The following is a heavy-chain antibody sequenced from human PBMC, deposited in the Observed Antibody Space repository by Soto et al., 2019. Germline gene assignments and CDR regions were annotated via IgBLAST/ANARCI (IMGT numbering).Heavy chain of an antibody. Sequence: QVQLQESGPGLVKPSETLSLTCTVSGGSISSYYWSWIRQPPGKGLEWIGYIYYSGSTNYNPSLKSRVTISVDTSKNPFSIKLSSVTAADTAVYYRARGSGIAMIDYWGQGTLVTVSS. CDR3: ARGSGIAMIDY. CDR1: GGSISSYY. V-gene: IGHV4-59*01. J-gene: IGHJ4*02. CDR2: IYYSGST. D-gene: IGHD6-13*01.